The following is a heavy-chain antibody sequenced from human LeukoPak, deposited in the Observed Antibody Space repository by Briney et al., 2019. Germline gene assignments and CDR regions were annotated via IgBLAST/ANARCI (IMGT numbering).Heavy chain of an antibody. V-gene: IGHV1-8*01. D-gene: IGHD3-22*01. CDR2: MNPNIGNT. Sequence: GASVKVSCKASGYTFTSYDINWVRQATVQGLKWMGWMNPNIGNTGYAQKFQGRVTMTRNTSISTAYMELSSLRSEDTAVYYCARGPYYYDSSGYLYYFDYWGQGTLVTVSS. CDR1: GYTFTSYD. J-gene: IGHJ4*02. CDR3: ARGPYYYDSSGYLYYFDY.